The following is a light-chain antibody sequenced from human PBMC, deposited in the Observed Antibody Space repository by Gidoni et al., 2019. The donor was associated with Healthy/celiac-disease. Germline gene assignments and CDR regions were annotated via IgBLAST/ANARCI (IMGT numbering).Light chain of an antibody. V-gene: IGKV1-39*01. J-gene: IGKJ3*01. CDR1: ENIDNR. CDR3: QQTKTAPFT. CDR2: ASS. Sequence: DIQMTQSPSSLSASVGDRVTITFRANENIDNRLNWYRQTPGKAPELLIYASSNLRGGVPSRFSGSGFGTDFTLSISGLQSEDLANYYCQQTKTAPFTFGPGTKVDLK.